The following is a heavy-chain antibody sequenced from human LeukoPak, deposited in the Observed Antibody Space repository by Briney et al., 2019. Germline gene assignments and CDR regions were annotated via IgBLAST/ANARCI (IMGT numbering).Heavy chain of an antibody. CDR3: ATERQKYFDY. CDR2: ITWDGGST. J-gene: IGHJ4*02. V-gene: IGHV3-43*01. CDR1: GFTFDDYT. Sequence: GGSLRLSCAASGFTFDDYTMHWVRQAPGKGLEWVSLITWDGGSTFYADSVKGRFTISRDNNKNSLSLQMNSLRTEDTALYYCATERQKYFDYWGQGTLVTVSS.